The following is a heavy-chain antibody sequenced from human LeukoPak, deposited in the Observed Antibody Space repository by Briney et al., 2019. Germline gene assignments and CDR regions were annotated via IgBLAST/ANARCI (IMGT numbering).Heavy chain of an antibody. CDR3: ARAGGGNMDFQH. CDR2: INSVSNII. CDR1: GFTFRDSY. Sequence: GGSLRLSCAVSGFTFRDSYMSWIRQAPRKGLEWLSYINSVSNIISYADSVKGRFTISRDNAKNSLYLQMHGLRAEDTAVYYCARAGGGNMDFQHWGQGTLVTVSS. J-gene: IGHJ1*01. V-gene: IGHV3-11*04. D-gene: IGHD4-23*01.